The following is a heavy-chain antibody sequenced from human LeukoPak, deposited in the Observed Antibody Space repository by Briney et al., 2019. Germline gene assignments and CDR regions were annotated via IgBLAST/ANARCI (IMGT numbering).Heavy chain of an antibody. Sequence: GGSLRLSCSVSGFTFSTYVMHWVRQAPGKGLEYVSAISSNGDNTYYADSVKGRFTISRDNSKNTLYLQMSSLRADDTAVNYCVRGTGYWGQGTLVTVSS. CDR1: GFTFSTYV. J-gene: IGHJ4*02. CDR3: VRGTGY. CDR2: ISSNGDNT. V-gene: IGHV3-64D*06.